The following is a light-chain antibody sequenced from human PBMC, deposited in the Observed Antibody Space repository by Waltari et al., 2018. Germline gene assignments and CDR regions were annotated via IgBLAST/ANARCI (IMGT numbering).Light chain of an antibody. CDR3: SSYTTNKTPV. CDR1: SSDIGGYDY. Sequence: QPALTHPASVSGSPGQSITLSCTGSSSDIGGYDYVSWYQQHPGKAPKLIIYDVTKRPSGISSRFSGSKSGNTASLTISGLQAEDEADYYCSSYTTNKTPVIGGGTKVTVL. J-gene: IGLJ2*01. V-gene: IGLV2-14*03. CDR2: DVT.